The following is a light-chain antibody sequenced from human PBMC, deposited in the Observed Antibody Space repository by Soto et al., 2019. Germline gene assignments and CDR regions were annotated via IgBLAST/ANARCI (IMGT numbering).Light chain of an antibody. CDR2: LGS. J-gene: IGKJ5*01. V-gene: IGKV2-28*01. Sequence: DIVMTQSPLSLTVTPGEPASISCRSSQSLLHSNGYNYLDWYLQKPGQSPQLLIYLGSDRASGVPDRFTGSGSGPDFALKISRVEAEDVGLYYCMQAIQPPLTFGQGTRLEIK. CDR3: MQAIQPPLT. CDR1: QSLLHSNGYNY.